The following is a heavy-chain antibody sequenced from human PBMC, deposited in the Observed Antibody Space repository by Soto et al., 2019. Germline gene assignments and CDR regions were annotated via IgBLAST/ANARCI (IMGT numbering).Heavy chain of an antibody. D-gene: IGHD3-22*01. V-gene: IGHV3-9*01. J-gene: IGHJ4*02. CDR1: GFTFDDYA. Sequence: PGGSLRLSCAASGFTFDDYAMHWVRQAPGKGLEWVSGISWNSGSIGYADSVKGRFTISRDNAKNSLYLQMNSLRAEDTALYYCAKDNNYDSSGYLRGWGQGTLVTVSS. CDR3: AKDNNYDSSGYLRG. CDR2: ISWNSGSI.